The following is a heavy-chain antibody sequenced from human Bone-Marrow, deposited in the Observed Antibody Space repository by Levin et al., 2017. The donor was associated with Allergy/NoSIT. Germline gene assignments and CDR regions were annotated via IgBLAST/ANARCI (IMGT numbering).Heavy chain of an antibody. V-gene: IGHV3-30*18. CDR3: AKGKRQFCTSTSCLIDY. J-gene: IGHJ4*02. Sequence: GESLKISCAASGFPFSTHAMHWVRQAPGKGLEWVAVILYDGYKKYYADSVKGRFTISRDNLNNTLYLQMNGLRGEDTAVYYCAKGKRQFCTSTSCLIDYWGQGTLVTVSS. CDR1: GFPFSTHA. D-gene: IGHD2-2*01. CDR2: ILYDGYKK.